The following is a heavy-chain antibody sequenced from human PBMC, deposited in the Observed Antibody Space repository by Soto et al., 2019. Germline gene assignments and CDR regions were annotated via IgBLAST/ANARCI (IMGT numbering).Heavy chain of an antibody. CDR2: FIPIFVSA. D-gene: IGHD3-10*01. V-gene: IGHV1-69*01. J-gene: IGHJ4*02. Sequence: QLHLVQSGAEVKKAGSSVKVSCKASGGTVSSYAITWVRQAPGKGLEWMGVFIPIFVSAHYAPKFQGRITITADEFTSTGYIEFSGLTSEGTAIYYCARDVSSDTTGFRGYDLWGQGTQVTVSS. CDR3: ARDVSSDTTGFRGYDL. CDR1: GGTVSSYA.